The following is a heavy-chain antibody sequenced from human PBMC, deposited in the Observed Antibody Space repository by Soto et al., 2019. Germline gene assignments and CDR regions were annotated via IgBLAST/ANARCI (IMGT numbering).Heavy chain of an antibody. J-gene: IGHJ3*02. CDR3: VTWGSTAFDI. D-gene: IGHD3-16*01. CDR2: IYHSGNT. V-gene: IGHV4-4*02. Sequence: QVQLQESGPGLVKPSGTLSLICTVSRGSISSSDWWSWVRQPPGKGMEWIGEIYHSGNTSYNPSRKSRITVSVDQSKNNFSLNVTSVTAADTAVYYCVTWGSTAFDIWGQGTLVIVSS. CDR1: RGSISSSDW.